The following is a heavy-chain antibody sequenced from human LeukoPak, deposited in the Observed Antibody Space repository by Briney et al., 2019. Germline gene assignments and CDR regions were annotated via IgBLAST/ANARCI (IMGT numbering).Heavy chain of an antibody. V-gene: IGHV3-33*06. CDR2: IWYDGSNK. CDR3: AKVLGGYSSSWYGVGVDY. Sequence: GRSLRLSCAASGFTFSSYGMHWVRQAPGKGLEWVAVIWYDGSNKYYADSVKGRFTISRDNSKNTLYLQMNSLRAEDTAVYYCAKVLGGYSSSWYGVGVDYWGQGTLVTVSS. D-gene: IGHD6-13*01. J-gene: IGHJ4*02. CDR1: GFTFSSYG.